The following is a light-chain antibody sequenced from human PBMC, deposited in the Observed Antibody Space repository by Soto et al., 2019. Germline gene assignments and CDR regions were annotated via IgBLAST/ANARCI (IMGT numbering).Light chain of an antibody. CDR3: QQYNRYWT. Sequence: DIQMTQPPSTLSASVGDRVTITCRASQSISSWLAWYQQKPGKAPKLLIYQASTLENGVPSRFSGSGSGTEFTLTISSLQPDDFATYYCQQYNRYWTFGQGTKVEVK. J-gene: IGKJ1*01. CDR1: QSISSW. V-gene: IGKV1-5*03. CDR2: QAS.